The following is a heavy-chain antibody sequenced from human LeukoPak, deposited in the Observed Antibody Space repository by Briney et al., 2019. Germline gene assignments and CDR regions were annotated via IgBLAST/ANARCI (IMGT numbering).Heavy chain of an antibody. Sequence: PEGSLRLSCAASGFTFSSYWMHWVRQAPGKGLMWVSRINSDGSITNYADSVKGRFTISRDNAKNTLYLQMNSLRAEDTAVYYCARVRATFSPHFDNWGQGTLVTVSS. CDR2: INSDGSIT. J-gene: IGHJ4*02. D-gene: IGHD5-12*01. V-gene: IGHV3-74*01. CDR1: GFTFSSYW. CDR3: ARVRATFSPHFDN.